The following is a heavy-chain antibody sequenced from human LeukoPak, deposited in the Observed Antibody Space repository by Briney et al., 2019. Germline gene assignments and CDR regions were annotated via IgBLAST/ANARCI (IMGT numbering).Heavy chain of an antibody. V-gene: IGHV3-11*01. J-gene: IGHJ5*02. CDR1: GFTFNDYY. CDR2: INIGGTNT. Sequence: GGSLRLSCAASGFTFNDYYMSWIRQAPGKGLEWLSYINIGGTNTHYADSVKGRFTISRDNAKKSLYLEMNNLRAEDTAVYYCAIDGAGFDTWGQGVLVTVSS. CDR3: AIDGAGFDT.